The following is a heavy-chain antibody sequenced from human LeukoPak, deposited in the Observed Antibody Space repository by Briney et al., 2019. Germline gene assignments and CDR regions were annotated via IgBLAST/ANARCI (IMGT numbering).Heavy chain of an antibody. J-gene: IGHJ3*02. Sequence: ASVKVSCKASGYTFTVYYMHWVRQAPGQGLEWMGWINPNSGGTNYAQKFQGWVTMTRDTSISTAYMELSRLRSDDTAVYYCARRRRGYSGYDRTGGAFDIWGQGTMVTVSS. CDR2: INPNSGGT. V-gene: IGHV1-2*04. D-gene: IGHD5-12*01. CDR1: GYTFTVYY. CDR3: ARRRRGYSGYDRTGGAFDI.